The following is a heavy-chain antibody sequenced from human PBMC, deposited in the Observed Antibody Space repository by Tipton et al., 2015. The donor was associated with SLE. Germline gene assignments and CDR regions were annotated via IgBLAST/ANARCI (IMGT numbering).Heavy chain of an antibody. V-gene: IGHV3-21*01. CDR3: ARDLTNGYGSGSYFDY. CDR2: ISRSSSYI. J-gene: IGHJ4*02. CDR1: GFTFSNAW. D-gene: IGHD3-10*01. Sequence: SLRLSCAASGFTFSNAWMSWVRQAPGKGLEWVSSISRSSSYIFYADSVKGRFTISRDNARNSLYLQMNSLRAEDTAVYYCARDLTNGYGSGSYFDYWGQGTLVTVSS.